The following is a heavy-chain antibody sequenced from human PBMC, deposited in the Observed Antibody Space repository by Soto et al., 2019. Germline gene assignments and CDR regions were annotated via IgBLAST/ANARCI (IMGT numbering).Heavy chain of an antibody. V-gene: IGHV4-30-4*02. J-gene: IGHJ5*02. CDR1: GGSISSGDYY. CDR2: IYYSGST. CDR3: ARDLSHAWFRGVFSP. D-gene: IGHD3-10*01. Sequence: SETLSLTCTVSGGSISSGDYYWSWIRQPPGKGLEWIGYIYYSGSTYYNPSLKSRVTISVDTSKNQFSLNLSSVTAADTAVYYCARDLSHAWFRGVFSPWGQGTLVTVSS.